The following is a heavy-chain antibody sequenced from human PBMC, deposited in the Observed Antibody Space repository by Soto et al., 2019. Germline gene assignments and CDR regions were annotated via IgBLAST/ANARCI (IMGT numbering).Heavy chain of an antibody. CDR2: INSSNGNA. CDR1: AYTFTRYG. D-gene: IGHD3-10*01. J-gene: IGHJ6*02. V-gene: IGHV1-18*01. CDR3: ARGGPTSADHYYGMDV. Sequence: ASVKVSCKASAYTFTRYGVNWVRQAPGQGLEWMGWINSSNGNAEYAQNLQGRVTMIIDTSTSTAYMELRSLRSDDTAEYYCARGGPTSADHYYGMDVWGQGTTVTVSS.